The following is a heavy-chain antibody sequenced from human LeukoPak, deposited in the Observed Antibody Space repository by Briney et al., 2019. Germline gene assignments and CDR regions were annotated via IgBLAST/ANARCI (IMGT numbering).Heavy chain of an antibody. CDR3: ARGRIVGVTNGAFDI. D-gene: IGHD1-26*01. CDR1: GGSFSGYY. CDR2: INHSGST. J-gene: IGHJ3*02. V-gene: IGHV4-34*01. Sequence: SETLSLTCAVYGGSFSGYYWSWIRQPPGKGLEWIGEINHSGSTNYNPSLKSRVTISVDTSKNQFSLKLSSVTAADTAVYYCARGRIVGVTNGAFDIWGQGTMVTVSS.